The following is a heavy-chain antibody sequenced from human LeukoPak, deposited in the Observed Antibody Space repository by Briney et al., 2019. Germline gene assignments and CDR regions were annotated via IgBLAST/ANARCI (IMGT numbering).Heavy chain of an antibody. Sequence: GGSLRLSCAASGFTSNLYTMHWVRQAPGKGLEWVAFVLYDGSDQYYADSVKGRFTISRDNSKNTVYLQMNSLTVDDMAMYYCARDVQSGSLDPWGQGTLVTVSS. J-gene: IGHJ5*02. V-gene: IGHV3-30*04. CDR3: ARDVQSGSLDP. D-gene: IGHD3-3*01. CDR2: VLYDGSDQ. CDR1: GFTSNLYT.